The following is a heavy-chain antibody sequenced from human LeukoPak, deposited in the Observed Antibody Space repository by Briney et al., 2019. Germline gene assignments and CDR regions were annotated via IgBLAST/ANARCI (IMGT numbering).Heavy chain of an antibody. CDR1: GGSFSGYY. D-gene: IGHD6-19*01. Sequence: PSETLSLTCAVYGGSFSGYYWSWIRQPPGKGLEWIGEINHSGSTNYNPSLKSRVTISVDTSKNQFSLKLSSVTAADTAVYYCARVVRAAVAAPNWFDPWGQGTLVTVSS. J-gene: IGHJ5*02. CDR2: INHSGST. CDR3: ARVVRAAVAAPNWFDP. V-gene: IGHV4-34*01.